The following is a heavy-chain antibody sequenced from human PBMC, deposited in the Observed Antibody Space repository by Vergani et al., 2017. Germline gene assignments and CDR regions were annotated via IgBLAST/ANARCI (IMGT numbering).Heavy chain of an antibody. J-gene: IGHJ4*02. CDR1: GFTLGDYA. D-gene: IGHD2-8*01. CDR3: TTELVYGPRGDY. CDR2: IWSKPYGGTT. V-gene: IGHV3-49*04. Sequence: EVHLVESGGGLVQPGRSLRLSCSGSGFTLGDYAMTWVRQAPGKGLEWVAFIWSKPYGGTTDYAAPVKGRFTISRDDSKNTLYLQMNSLKTEDTAVYYCTTELVYGPRGDYWGQGTLVTVSS.